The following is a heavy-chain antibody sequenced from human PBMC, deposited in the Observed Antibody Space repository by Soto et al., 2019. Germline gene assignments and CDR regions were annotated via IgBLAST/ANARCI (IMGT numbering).Heavy chain of an antibody. CDR3: ARENGNEWSNFDY. CDR1: GGYISSGDYY. J-gene: IGHJ4*02. CDR2: IYYSGST. D-gene: IGHD1-1*01. V-gene: IGHV4-30-4*01. Sequence: TSETLSLTCPVSGGYISSGDYYWSWIRQPPGKGLEWIGYIYYSGSTYYNPSLKSRVTISVDTSKNQFSLKLSSVTAADTAVYYCARENGNEWSNFDYWGQGTLVTVSS.